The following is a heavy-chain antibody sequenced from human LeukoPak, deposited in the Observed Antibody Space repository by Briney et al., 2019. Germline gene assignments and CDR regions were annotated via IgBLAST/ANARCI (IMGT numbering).Heavy chain of an antibody. V-gene: IGHV4-34*01. CDR2: INHSGST. Sequence: PSETLSLTCAVYGGSLSGYYWSWIRQPPGKGLEWIGEINHSGSTNYNPSLKSRVTISVDTSKNHFSLKLSSVTAADTAVYYCARQYGVRGVNSNYFDPWGQGTLVTVSS. CDR3: ARQYGVRGVNSNYFDP. D-gene: IGHD3-10*01. CDR1: GGSLSGYY. J-gene: IGHJ5*02.